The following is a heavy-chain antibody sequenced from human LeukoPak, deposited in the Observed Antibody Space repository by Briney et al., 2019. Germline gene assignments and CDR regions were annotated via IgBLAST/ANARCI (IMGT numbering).Heavy chain of an antibody. CDR2: ISTYTGNT. CDR1: GYTFTNYG. V-gene: IGHV1-18*01. CDR3: ARGPAYRSSTSCPNNNWFDP. Sequence: ASVKVSCKASGYTFTNYGISWVRQAPGQGLEWMGWISTYTGNTNYAQRLQGSLTMTTDTSTSTAYMELESLRSEDTAVYYCARGPAYRSSTSCPNNNWFDPWGQGTLVTVSS. D-gene: IGHD2-2*01. J-gene: IGHJ5*02.